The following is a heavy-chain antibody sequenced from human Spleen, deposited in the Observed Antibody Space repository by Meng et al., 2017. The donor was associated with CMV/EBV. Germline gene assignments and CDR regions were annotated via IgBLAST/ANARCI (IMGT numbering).Heavy chain of an antibody. CDR1: GFTFSSYG. CDR2: ISYDGSNK. V-gene: IGHV3-30*19. J-gene: IGHJ3*01. D-gene: IGHD5-18*01. CDR3: ARREIRGYSEALYSFNV. Sequence: GESLKISCAASGFTFSSYGMHWVRQAPGKGLEWVAVISYDGSNKYYADSVKGRFTISRDNSKNTLYLQMDSLRPEDTAVYYCARREIRGYSEALYSFNVWGQGTRVTVSS.